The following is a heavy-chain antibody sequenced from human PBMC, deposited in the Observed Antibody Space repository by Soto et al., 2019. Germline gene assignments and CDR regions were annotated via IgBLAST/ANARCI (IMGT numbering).Heavy chain of an antibody. CDR3: ARMDNFGSLNWFDP. J-gene: IGHJ5*02. D-gene: IGHD3-10*01. CDR2: MNPGSGDT. V-gene: IGHV1-8*01. Sequence: ASVRVSCKASGYNFTNNDVSWVRQATGQVLEWMGLMNPGSGDTGNAQKFKGRVTMTRDISIATAYMELNSLTSEDTAIYYCARMDNFGSLNWFDPGGQGTLVPVSS. CDR1: GYNFTNND.